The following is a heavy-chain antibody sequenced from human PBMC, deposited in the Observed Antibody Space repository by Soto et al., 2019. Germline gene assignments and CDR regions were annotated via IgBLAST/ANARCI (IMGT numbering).Heavy chain of an antibody. CDR1: GLTFSSYA. D-gene: IGHD2-21*01. V-gene: IGHV3-30*04. CDR2: VSYDGTYK. Sequence: LRLSCATSGLTFSSYALHWVRQAPGKGLKWVAVVSYDGTYKYYADSVKGRFTISRDNSRNTLYLQMNSLTVEDTAVYYCAREGHYSIRRGDYYGNWFDPWGQGTRVTVSS. CDR3: AREGHYSIRRGDYYGNWFDP. J-gene: IGHJ5*02.